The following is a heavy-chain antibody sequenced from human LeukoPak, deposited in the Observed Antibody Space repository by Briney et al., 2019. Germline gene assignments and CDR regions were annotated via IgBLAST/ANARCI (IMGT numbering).Heavy chain of an antibody. CDR2: ISGSGINT. D-gene: IGHD5-18*01. Sequence: GGSLRLSCAASGFTFSNYAMNWVRQAPGKGLEWVSSISGSGINTYYADSVKGRFTISRDNPKNTLYLQMNSLRAEDTAVYYCAKDEAMIKIYYFDYWGQGTLVTVSS. CDR1: GFTFSNYA. CDR3: AKDEAMIKIYYFDY. J-gene: IGHJ4*02. V-gene: IGHV3-23*01.